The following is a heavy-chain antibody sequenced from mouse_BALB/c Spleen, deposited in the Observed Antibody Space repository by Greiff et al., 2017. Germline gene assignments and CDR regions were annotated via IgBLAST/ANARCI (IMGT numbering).Heavy chain of an antibody. J-gene: IGHJ4*01. V-gene: IGHV4-1*02. CDR3: ARGDFTNYAMDY. CDR1: GFDFSRYW. CDR2: INPDSSTI. Sequence: EVQLQQSGGGLVQPGGSLKLSCAASGFDFSRYWMSWVRQAPGKGLEWIGEINPDSSTINYTPSLKDKFIISRDNAKNTLYLQMSKVRSEDTALYYCARGDFTNYAMDYWGQGTSVTVSS.